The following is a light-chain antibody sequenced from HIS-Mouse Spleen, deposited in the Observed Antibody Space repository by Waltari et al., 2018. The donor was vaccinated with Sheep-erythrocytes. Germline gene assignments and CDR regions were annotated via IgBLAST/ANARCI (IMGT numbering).Light chain of an antibody. CDR2: DVS. V-gene: IGLV2-11*01. CDR1: SSDVGCYNY. CDR3: CSYAGSYNHV. J-gene: IGLJ1*01. Sequence: QSALTQPRSVSGSPGQSVTISCTGTSSDVGCYNYVSWYQQHPGKAPKPMIYDVSKRPYGFPDRFSGSKSGNTASLTISGLQAEDEADYYCCSYAGSYNHVFATGTKVTVL.